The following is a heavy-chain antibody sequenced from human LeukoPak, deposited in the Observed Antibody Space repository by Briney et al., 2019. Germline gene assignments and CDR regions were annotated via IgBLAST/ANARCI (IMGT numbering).Heavy chain of an antibody. D-gene: IGHD1-26*01. CDR3: ARVGTWELQRVFDY. Sequence: PGGSLTLSCAASGFTFTDYWMTWVRQVPGKGLEWVANIHKAGTESYYVDSVKGRFAIPRDNAKNSLFLQLSSLRVDDTAVYYCARVGTWELQRVFDYWGQGTLVTVSS. V-gene: IGHV3-7*01. CDR2: IHKAGTES. CDR1: GFTFTDYW. J-gene: IGHJ4*02.